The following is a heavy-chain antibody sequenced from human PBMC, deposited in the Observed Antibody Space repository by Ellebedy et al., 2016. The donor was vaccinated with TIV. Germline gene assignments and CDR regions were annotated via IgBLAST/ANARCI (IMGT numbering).Heavy chain of an antibody. Sequence: AASVKVSCKASGFTFTSSAMQWVRQARGQRLEWIGWIVVGSGNTNYAQKFQERVTITRDTSASTAYMELSSLRSEDTAVYYCARDRDYGTFDYWGQGTLVTVSS. D-gene: IGHD4-17*01. CDR3: ARDRDYGTFDY. CDR1: GFTFTSSA. J-gene: IGHJ4*02. CDR2: IVVGSGNT. V-gene: IGHV1-58*02.